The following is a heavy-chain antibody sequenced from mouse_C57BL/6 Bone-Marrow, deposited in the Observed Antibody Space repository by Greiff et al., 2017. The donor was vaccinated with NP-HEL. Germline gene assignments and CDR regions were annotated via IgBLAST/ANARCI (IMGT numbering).Heavy chain of an antibody. D-gene: IGHD2-3*01. CDR2: ISDGGSYT. CDR1: GFTFSSYA. Sequence: EVKLVESGGGLVKPGGSLKLSCAASGFTFSSYAMSWVRQTPEKRLEWVATISDGGSYTYYPDNVKGRFTISRDNAKNNLYLQMSHLKSEDTAMYYCAREGGYDGYYGWYFDVWGTGTTVTVSS. V-gene: IGHV5-4*01. J-gene: IGHJ1*03. CDR3: AREGGYDGYYGWYFDV.